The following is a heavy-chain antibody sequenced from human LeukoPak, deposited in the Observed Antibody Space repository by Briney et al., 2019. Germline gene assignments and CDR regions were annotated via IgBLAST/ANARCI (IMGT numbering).Heavy chain of an antibody. Sequence: GESLKISCKGPGYSFTNYWIGWVRQMPGKGLEWMGIIFPGDSDTTYSPSFQGQVTISADKSISTAYLQWSSLKASDTAMYYCARHVDSSSWSPFDYWGQGTLVTVSS. CDR1: GYSFTNYW. D-gene: IGHD6-13*01. J-gene: IGHJ4*02. V-gene: IGHV5-51*01. CDR3: ARHVDSSSWSPFDY. CDR2: IFPGDSDT.